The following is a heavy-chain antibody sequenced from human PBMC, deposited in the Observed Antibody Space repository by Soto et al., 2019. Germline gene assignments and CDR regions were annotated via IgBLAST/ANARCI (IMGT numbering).Heavy chain of an antibody. Sequence: GESLKISCKGSGYSFTSYWIGWVRQMPGKGLEWMGIIYPGDSDTTYSPSFQGQVTISADKSISTAYLQWSSLKASDTAMYYCAGVQQYCSSTSCYFDAFDIWGQGTMVTVSS. CDR3: AGVQQYCSSTSCYFDAFDI. V-gene: IGHV5-51*01. CDR2: IYPGDSDT. J-gene: IGHJ3*02. CDR1: GYSFTSYW. D-gene: IGHD2-2*01.